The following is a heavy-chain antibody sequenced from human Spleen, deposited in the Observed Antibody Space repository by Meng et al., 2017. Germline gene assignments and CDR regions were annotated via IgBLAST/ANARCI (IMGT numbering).Heavy chain of an antibody. Sequence: GESLKISCAASGFTVSSNYMSWVRQAPGKGLEWVSVIYSGGNTYYADSVKGRFTIYRDNSKNTVFLQINSLRVEDTAVYYCARDVAGRGGYWGQGTLVTVSS. CDR2: IYSGGNT. J-gene: IGHJ4*02. D-gene: IGHD2-15*01. CDR3: ARDVAGRGGY. CDR1: GFTVSSNY. V-gene: IGHV3-66*02.